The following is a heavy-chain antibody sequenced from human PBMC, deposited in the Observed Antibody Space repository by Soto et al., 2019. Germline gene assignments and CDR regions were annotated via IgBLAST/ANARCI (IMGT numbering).Heavy chain of an antibody. CDR3: ARESSSGRLLYFDY. V-gene: IGHV1-69*08. CDR2: IIPILGIA. J-gene: IGHJ4*02. Sequence: QVQLVQSGAEVKKPGSSVKVSCKASGGTFSSYTISWVRQAPGQGLEWMGRIIPILGIANYAQKFQGRVTITADKSTSTAYMELSSLRSEDTAVYYCARESSSGRLLYFDYWGQGTLLTVSS. D-gene: IGHD6-19*01. CDR1: GGTFSSYT.